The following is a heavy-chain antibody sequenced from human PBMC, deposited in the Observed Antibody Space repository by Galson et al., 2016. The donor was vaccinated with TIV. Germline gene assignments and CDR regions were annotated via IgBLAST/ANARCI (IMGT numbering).Heavy chain of an antibody. V-gene: IGHV2-5*02. D-gene: IGHD6-19*01. Sequence: PALVKPTQTLTLTCTFSGFSLNTRGVGVGWIRQPPGKALEWLALIYWDDDKRYSPSLKNRLTITKDTSKNQVVLTMTNMDPVDTATYYCAHANLQWLIQAFDFWGQGTLVTASS. CDR3: AHANLQWLIQAFDF. CDR2: IYWDDDK. CDR1: GFSLNTRGVG. J-gene: IGHJ4*02.